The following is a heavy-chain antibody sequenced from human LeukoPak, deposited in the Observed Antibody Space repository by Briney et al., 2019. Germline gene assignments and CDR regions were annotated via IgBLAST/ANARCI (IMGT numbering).Heavy chain of an antibody. CDR2: INPNSGGT. J-gene: IGHJ4*02. V-gene: IGHV1-2*06. CDR1: GYTITGYY. D-gene: IGHD3-9*01. Sequence: ASVKVSCKASGYTITGYYLHWVRQAPGQGLEWMRRINPNSGGTNSAQKFQGRITMTRDTSISTAYMQLSSLRSEDTAVYYCARYRYSSGYWGQGTLVTVSS. CDR3: ARYRYSSGY.